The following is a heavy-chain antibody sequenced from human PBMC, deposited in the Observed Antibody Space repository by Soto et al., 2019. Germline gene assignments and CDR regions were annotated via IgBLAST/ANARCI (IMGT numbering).Heavy chain of an antibody. CDR1: GFTFRSYA. J-gene: IGHJ4*02. Sequence: GGSLRLSCSASGFTFRSYAIHWVRQAPGKGLEWVAVISRDGTNKYYVDSVKGRFTISRDNSKDTVYLQMNSLRDEDSAMFYCARSRSGAVADSFDFWGQGTLVTVSS. V-gene: IGHV3-30*04. CDR2: ISRDGTNK. CDR3: ARSRSGAVADSFDF. D-gene: IGHD3-10*01.